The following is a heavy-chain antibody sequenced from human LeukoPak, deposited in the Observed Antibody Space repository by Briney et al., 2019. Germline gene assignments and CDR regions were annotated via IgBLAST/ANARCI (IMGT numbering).Heavy chain of an antibody. V-gene: IGHV3-23*01. CDR1: GFTFSSYA. J-gene: IGHJ4*02. Sequence: GGSLRLSCATSGFTFSSYAMSWVRQAPGKGLEWVSVISRTGGSTSYADSVKGRFTISRDSSKNTVSLQMNSLRAEDTALYYCAKGSGSWPLPFDYWGQGILVTVS. D-gene: IGHD1-26*01. CDR3: AKGSGSWPLPFDY. CDR2: ISRTGGST.